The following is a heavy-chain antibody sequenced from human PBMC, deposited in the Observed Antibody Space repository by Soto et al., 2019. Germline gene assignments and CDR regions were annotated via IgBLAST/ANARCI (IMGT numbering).Heavy chain of an antibody. CDR1: GGSISSYY. CDR2: IYYSGST. Sequence: QVQLQESGPGLVKPSETLSLTCTVSGGSISSYYWSWIRQPPGKGLEWIGYIYYSGSTNYNPSLKSRVTISVDTSKNQFSLKLSSVTAADTAVYYCARDHSSGWFDPWGQGTLVTVSS. J-gene: IGHJ5*02. D-gene: IGHD6-19*01. V-gene: IGHV4-59*01. CDR3: ARDHSSGWFDP.